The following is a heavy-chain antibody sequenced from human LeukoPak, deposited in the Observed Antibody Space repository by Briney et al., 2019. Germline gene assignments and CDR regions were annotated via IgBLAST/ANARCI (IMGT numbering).Heavy chain of an antibody. V-gene: IGHV1-46*01. CDR3: ARDVLRFLEWSYDAFDI. CDR2: INPSGGST. J-gene: IGHJ3*02. Sequence: ASVKVSCKASGYTFTSYYMHWVRQAPGQGLEWMGIINPSGGSTSYAQKFQGRVTMTRDTSTSTVYMELSSLRSDDTAVYYCARDVLRFLEWSYDAFDIWGQGTMVTVSS. D-gene: IGHD3-3*01. CDR1: GYTFTSYY.